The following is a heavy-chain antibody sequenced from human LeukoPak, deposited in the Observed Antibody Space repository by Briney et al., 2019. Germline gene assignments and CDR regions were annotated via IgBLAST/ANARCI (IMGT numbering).Heavy chain of an antibody. CDR2: IRSKADNYAT. CDR3: TQSNY. CDR1: GFTFSGSP. Sequence: GGSLILSCAASGFTFSGSPTLWVRQASGKGLEWVGRIRSKADNYATAYAASVQGRCTISRDDSKNTAYLQLNSLKTEDTAVYYCTQSNYWGQGALVTVSS. J-gene: IGHJ4*02. V-gene: IGHV3-73*01.